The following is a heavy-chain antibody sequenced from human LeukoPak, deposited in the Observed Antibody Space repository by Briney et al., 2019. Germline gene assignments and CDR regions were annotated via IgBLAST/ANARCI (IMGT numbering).Heavy chain of an antibody. V-gene: IGHV3-23*01. J-gene: IGHJ4*02. CDR2: ISPNGVIT. Sequence: TGGSLRLSCAASGFTFSSHGMNWVRQAPGKGVEWVSGISPNGVITYYADSVKGRFTISRDNSKNTLYLQMNSLRAEDTAGYYCAKTERAVNYSDSSGYYPNYYFDFWGQGTLVTVSS. CDR1: GFTFSSHG. CDR3: AKTERAVNYSDSSGYYPNYYFDF. D-gene: IGHD3-22*01.